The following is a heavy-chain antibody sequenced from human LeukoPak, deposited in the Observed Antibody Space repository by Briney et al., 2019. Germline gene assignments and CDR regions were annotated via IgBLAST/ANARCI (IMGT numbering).Heavy chain of an antibody. V-gene: IGHV3-23*01. J-gene: IGHJ4*02. CDR3: AKLREWELPDLFDY. Sequence: AGGSLRLSCAASGFTFSSYAMSWVRQTPGKGLEWVTDISGSGGSTYYADSVKGRFTISRDNSKNTLYLQMNSLRAEDTAVYYCAKLREWELPDLFDYWGQGTLVTVSS. CDR2: ISGSGGST. CDR1: GFTFSSYA. D-gene: IGHD1-26*01.